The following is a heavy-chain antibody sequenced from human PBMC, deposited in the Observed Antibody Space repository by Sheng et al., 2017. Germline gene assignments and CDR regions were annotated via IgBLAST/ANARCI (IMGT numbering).Heavy chain of an antibody. J-gene: IGHJ2*01. CDR3: ARDGRGDPANWIWYFDL. CDR1: GFTVSSNY. D-gene: IGHD2-2*03. V-gene: IGHV3-53*02. Sequence: EVQLVETGGGLIQPGGSLRLSCAASGFTVSSNYMSWVRQAPGKGLEWVSVIYSGGSTYYADSVKGRFTISRDNSKNTLYLQMNSLRAEDTAVYYCARDGRGDPANWIWYFDLWGRGTLVTVSS. CDR2: IYSGGST.